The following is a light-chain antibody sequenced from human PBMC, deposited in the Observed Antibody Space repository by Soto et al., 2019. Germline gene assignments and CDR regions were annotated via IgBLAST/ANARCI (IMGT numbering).Light chain of an antibody. CDR2: AAS. Sequence: DIQMTQSPSSLSASVGDRVTITCRASQSISNSLNWYQQKPGKAPKLLIYAASSLQSGVPSRFSGSGSGTDFALTITGLQPDDCATYYGQQSYSTPITFGPGTKVDIK. CDR3: QQSYSTPIT. CDR1: QSISNS. J-gene: IGKJ3*01. V-gene: IGKV1-39*01.